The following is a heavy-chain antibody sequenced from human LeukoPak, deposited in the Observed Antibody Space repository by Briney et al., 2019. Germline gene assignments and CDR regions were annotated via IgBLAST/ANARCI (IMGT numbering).Heavy chain of an antibody. CDR1: GGSISSYY. V-gene: IGHV4-59*01. D-gene: IGHD4-17*01. CDR3: ARVSDDYGDYYFDY. CDR2: IYYSGST. Sequence: SETLSLTCTVSGGSISSYYWSWLRQPPGKGLEWIGYIYYSGSTNHNPSLKSRVTISVDTSKNQFSLKLSSVTAADTAVYYCARVSDDYGDYYFDYWGQGTLVTVSS. J-gene: IGHJ4*02.